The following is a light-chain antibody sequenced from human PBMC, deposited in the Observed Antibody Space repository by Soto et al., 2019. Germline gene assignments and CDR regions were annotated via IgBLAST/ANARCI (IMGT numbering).Light chain of an antibody. V-gene: IGKV2-28*01. CDR3: MQDLQTPP. CDR2: LGS. Sequence: DIVMTQSPLSLPVTPGEPASISCRSSQSLLHSNGYNYLDWYLQKPGQSPQLLIYLGSNRASGVPDRFSGSGSGTDFTLKISRVEAEDVGVYYCMQDLQTPPFGGGTKVEIK. J-gene: IGKJ4*01. CDR1: QSLLHSNGYNY.